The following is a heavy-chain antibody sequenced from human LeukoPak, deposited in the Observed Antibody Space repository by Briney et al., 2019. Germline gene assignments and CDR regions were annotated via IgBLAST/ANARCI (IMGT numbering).Heavy chain of an antibody. V-gene: IGHV4-4*07. Sequence: ETLSITCTVSGGSMSSYYWSLIRQPAGKGLEWIGRIYTSGSTNYNAALKSRVTMSVDTSKNQFSLKLSSVTAADTAVYYCARGYGTTDFDAWGQGTLVTVSS. D-gene: IGHD5-12*01. J-gene: IGHJ4*02. CDR2: IYTSGST. CDR3: ARGYGTTDFDA. CDR1: GGSMSSYY.